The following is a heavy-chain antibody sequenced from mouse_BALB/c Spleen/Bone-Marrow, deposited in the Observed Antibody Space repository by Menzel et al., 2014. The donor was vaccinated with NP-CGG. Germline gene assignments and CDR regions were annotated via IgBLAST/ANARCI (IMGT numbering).Heavy chain of an antibody. D-gene: IGHD1-2*01. Sequence: EVQLQQSGPSLVKPSQTLSLPCSVTGDFITSGYWNWIRKFPGNKLEYMGYINYSGNTYYNPSLISRISVTRDTSKNQYYLQLNSVTTEDTATYYCTRNYYGPWGQGATLTVSS. J-gene: IGHJ2*01. CDR2: INYSGNT. V-gene: IGHV3-8*02. CDR3: TRNYYGP. CDR1: GDFITSGY.